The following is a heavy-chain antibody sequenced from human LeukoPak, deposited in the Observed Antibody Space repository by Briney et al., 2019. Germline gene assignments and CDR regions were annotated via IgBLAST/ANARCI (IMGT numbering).Heavy chain of an antibody. CDR2: IYSSGSA. D-gene: IGHD3-22*01. Sequence: SETLSLTCSVSGGSISNYFWSWIRQPPGKGLEWVGYIYSSGSANYNPSLRSRVVISVDTSRNQFSLKLSSVTAADAAVYYCARDAKNDYYYDSSTDAFDIWGQGTMVAVSS. J-gene: IGHJ3*02. V-gene: IGHV4-59*01. CDR1: GGSISNYF. CDR3: ARDAKNDYYYDSSTDAFDI.